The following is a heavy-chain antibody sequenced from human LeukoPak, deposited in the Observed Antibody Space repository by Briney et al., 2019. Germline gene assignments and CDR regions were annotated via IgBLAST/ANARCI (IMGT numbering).Heavy chain of an antibody. CDR1: SASITSSPYF. J-gene: IGHJ6*03. D-gene: IGHD3-22*01. CDR2: ISYSGTT. V-gene: IGHV4-39*01. Sequence: SETLSLTCTVSSASITSSPYFWGWIRQSPGKGLEWIGSISYSGTTYYNPSLKSRVTISVDTSKNQFSLKLSSVTAADTAVYYCARGSMIVVVERYMDVWGKGTTVTISS. CDR3: ARGSMIVVVERYMDV.